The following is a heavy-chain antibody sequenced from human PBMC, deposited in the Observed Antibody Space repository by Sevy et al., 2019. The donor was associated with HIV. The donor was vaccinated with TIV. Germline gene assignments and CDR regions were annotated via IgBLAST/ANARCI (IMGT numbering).Heavy chain of an antibody. J-gene: IGHJ3*02. Sequence: ASVKVSCKASGYTFTSYDINWVRQAPGQGLEWMGWMNPNSGNTGYAQKFQGRVTMTRNTSISTAYMELSSLGSEDTAVYYCERGGGSSWYGPSLDAFDIWGQGTMVTVSS. D-gene: IGHD6-13*01. CDR1: GYTFTSYD. V-gene: IGHV1-8*01. CDR3: ERGGGSSWYGPSLDAFDI. CDR2: MNPNSGNT.